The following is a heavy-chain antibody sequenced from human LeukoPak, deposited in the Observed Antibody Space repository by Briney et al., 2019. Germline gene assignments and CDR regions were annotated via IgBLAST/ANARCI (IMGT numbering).Heavy chain of an antibody. D-gene: IGHD6-6*01. CDR2: ISSSGSTI. CDR3: ARDWGVEARPGYMDV. CDR1: GFTFSDYY. Sequence: PGGSLRLSCAASGFTFSDYYMSWIRQAPGKGLEWVSYISSSGSTIYYADSVKGRFTISRDNAKNSLFLQMNSLRAEDTAVYFCARDWGVEARPGYMDVWGKGTTVTVSS. J-gene: IGHJ6*03. V-gene: IGHV3-11*01.